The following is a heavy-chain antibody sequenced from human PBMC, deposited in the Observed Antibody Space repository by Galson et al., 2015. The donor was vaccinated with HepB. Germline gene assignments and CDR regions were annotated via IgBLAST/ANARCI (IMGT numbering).Heavy chain of an antibody. CDR2: ISYSGTSQ. D-gene: IGHD4-11*01. V-gene: IGHV3-30*09. Sequence: SLRLSCAASGFNFMTYSMHWVRQAPGKGLQWVAVISYSGTSQYYADSVKGRFAISRDNSKNTVYLEMNSLRAEDTALYFCAKEEAYSNSWIDSLFHHGMDVWGQGTTVTVSS. CDR1: GFNFMTYS. CDR3: AKEEAYSNSWIDSLFHHGMDV. J-gene: IGHJ6*02.